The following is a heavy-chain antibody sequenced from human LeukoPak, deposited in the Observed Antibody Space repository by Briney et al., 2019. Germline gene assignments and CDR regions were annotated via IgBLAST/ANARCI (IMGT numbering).Heavy chain of an antibody. Sequence: SETLSLTCAVYGGSFSGYYWSWIRQPPGKGLEWIGEINHSGSTNYNPSLKSRVTILVDTSKNQFSLKLSSVTAADTAVYYCARRPLGYCSSTSCYYFDYWGQGTLVTVSS. CDR1: GGSFSGYY. V-gene: IGHV4-34*01. CDR2: INHSGST. D-gene: IGHD2-2*01. CDR3: ARRPLGYCSSTSCYYFDY. J-gene: IGHJ4*02.